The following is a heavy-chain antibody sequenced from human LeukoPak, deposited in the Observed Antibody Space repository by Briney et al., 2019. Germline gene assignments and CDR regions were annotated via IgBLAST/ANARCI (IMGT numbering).Heavy chain of an antibody. CDR3: ARGPFQTFTIFGVVIQSHSIHLDY. V-gene: IGHV4-39*01. CDR1: GGSISSSSYY. Sequence: SSETLSLTCTVSGGSISSSSYYWGWIRQPPGKGLEWIGSIYYSGSTYYNPSLKSRVTISVDTSKNQFSLKLSSVTAADTAVYYCARGPFQTFTIFGVVIQSHSIHLDYWGQGTLVTVSS. D-gene: IGHD3-3*01. J-gene: IGHJ4*02. CDR2: IYYSGST.